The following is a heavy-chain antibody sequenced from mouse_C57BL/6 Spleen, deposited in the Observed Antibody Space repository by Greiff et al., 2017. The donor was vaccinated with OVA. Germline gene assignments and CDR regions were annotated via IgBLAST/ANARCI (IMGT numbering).Heavy chain of an antibody. CDR2: IDPEDGET. CDR3: ARATAQASWFAY. CDR1: GFNIKDYY. D-gene: IGHD3-2*02. V-gene: IGHV14-2*01. Sequence: EVQRVESGAELVKPGASVKLSCTASGFNIKDYYMHWVKQRTEQGLEWIGRIDPEDGETKYAPKFQGKATITADTSSNTAYLQLSSLTSEDTAVYYCARATAQASWFAYWGQGTLVTVSA. J-gene: IGHJ3*01.